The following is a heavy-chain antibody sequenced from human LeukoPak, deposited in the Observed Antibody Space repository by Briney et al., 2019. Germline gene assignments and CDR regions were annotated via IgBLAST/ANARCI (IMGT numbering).Heavy chain of an antibody. CDR3: AKDMGSGSLYYPYYYYGMDV. V-gene: IGHV3-21*04. D-gene: IGHD3-10*01. Sequence: GGSLRLSWAASGFTFKTYTMHWVRQAPGMGLEWVSSISSSSSYIFYADSVKGRFTISRDNAKNSLYLQMSSLRAEDTALYYCAKDMGSGSLYYPYYYYGMDVWGQGTTVTVSS. CDR2: ISSSSSYI. CDR1: GFTFKTYT. J-gene: IGHJ6*02.